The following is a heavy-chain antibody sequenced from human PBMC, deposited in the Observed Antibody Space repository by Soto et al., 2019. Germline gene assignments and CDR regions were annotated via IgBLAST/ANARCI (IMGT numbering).Heavy chain of an antibody. CDR2: IYYSGST. J-gene: IGHJ3*02. V-gene: IGHV4-31*03. CDR3: ARESSRGWLLNVFDI. CDR1: AGSISSGGYY. D-gene: IGHD6-19*01. Sequence: QVQLQESGPGLVKPSQTLSLTCTVSAGSISSGGYYWSWIRQHPGKGLEWIGYIYYSGSTYYNPSLKSRVTISVDTSKNQFSLKLSSVTAADTAVYYCARESSRGWLLNVFDIWGQGTMVTVSS.